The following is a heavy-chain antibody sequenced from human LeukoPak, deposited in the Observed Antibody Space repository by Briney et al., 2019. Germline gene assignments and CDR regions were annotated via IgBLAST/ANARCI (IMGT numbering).Heavy chain of an antibody. CDR3: ARVPYLGSSGYLLHEYYFDY. CDR2: IIPVFGTA. D-gene: IGHD3-22*01. J-gene: IGHJ4*02. CDR1: GGTFSSYA. Sequence: SVKVSCKASGGTFSSYAISWVRQATGQGLEWMGGIIPVFGTANYAQKFQGRVTITTDESASTAYMELSSLRSEDTAVYYCARVPYLGSSGYLLHEYYFDYWGQGTLVTVSS. V-gene: IGHV1-69*05.